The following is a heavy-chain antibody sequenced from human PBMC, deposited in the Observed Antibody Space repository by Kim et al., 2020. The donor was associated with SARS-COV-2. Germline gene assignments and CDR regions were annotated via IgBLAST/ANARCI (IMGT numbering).Heavy chain of an antibody. J-gene: IGHJ3*02. CDR1: GYTFTSYG. Sequence: ASVKVSCKASGYTFTSYGISWVRQAPGQGLEWMGWISTYNGSTNYAQKLQGRVTVTTDTSTSTAYMELTSLRSDDTAVYYCARDATVAGMDDAFDIWGQG. CDR2: ISTYNGST. CDR3: ARDATVAGMDDAFDI. V-gene: IGHV1-18*01. D-gene: IGHD6-19*01.